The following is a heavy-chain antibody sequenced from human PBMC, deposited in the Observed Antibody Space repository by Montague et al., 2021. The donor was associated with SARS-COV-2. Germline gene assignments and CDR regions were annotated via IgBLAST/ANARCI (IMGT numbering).Heavy chain of an antibody. Sequence: TRSLTCTVSGGSISSGSYYWSWIRQPAGKGLEWIGRIYTSGSTNYNPSLKSRVTISVDTSKNQFSLKLTSVTAADTAVYYCARVGVGTMVRGVIPAYYYGMDVWGQGTTVTVSS. CDR3: ARVGVGTMVRGVIPAYYYGMDV. J-gene: IGHJ6*02. CDR2: IYTSGST. V-gene: IGHV4-61*02. CDR1: GGSISSGSYY. D-gene: IGHD3-10*01.